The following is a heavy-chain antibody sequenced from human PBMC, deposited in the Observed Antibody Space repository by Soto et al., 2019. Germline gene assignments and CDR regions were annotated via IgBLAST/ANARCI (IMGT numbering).Heavy chain of an antibody. Sequence: SETLSLTCTVSGGSISSGGYYWSWIRQHPGKGLEWIGYIYYSGSTYYNPSLKSRVTISVDTSKNQFSLKLSSVTAADTAVYYCARGPSIAAAGMDCWGQGTLVTVSS. J-gene: IGHJ4*02. CDR2: IYYSGST. D-gene: IGHD6-13*01. CDR1: GGSISSGGYY. V-gene: IGHV4-31*03. CDR3: ARGPSIAAAGMDC.